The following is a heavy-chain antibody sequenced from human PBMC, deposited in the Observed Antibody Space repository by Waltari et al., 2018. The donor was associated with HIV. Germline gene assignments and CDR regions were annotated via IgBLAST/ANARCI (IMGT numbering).Heavy chain of an antibody. V-gene: IGHV1-69*13. D-gene: IGHD3-3*01. J-gene: IGHJ4*02. CDR1: GGTFSSYA. CDR3: ASLQSKTDYDFL. CDR2: IIPSCGTA. Sequence: QVQLVQSGAEVKKPGSSVKVSCKASGGTFSSYAISWVRQAPGQGREWMGGIIPSCGTANYAKKFQGRVTITADESTSTAYMELSSLRSEDTAVYYCASLQSKTDYDFLWGQGTLVTVSS.